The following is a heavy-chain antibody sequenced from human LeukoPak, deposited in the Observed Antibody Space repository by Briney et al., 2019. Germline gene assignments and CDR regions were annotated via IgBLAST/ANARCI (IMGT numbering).Heavy chain of an antibody. CDR2: IYTTGST. CDR3: ARGRKYTSGYRVTELGSGYSDY. CDR1: GGSTNNYY. D-gene: IGHD5-18*01. J-gene: IGHJ4*02. V-gene: IGHV4-4*07. Sequence: NPSETLSLTCTVSGGSTNNYYWSWIRQPAGKGLEWIGRIYTTGSTNYNPSLKSRITMSVDTSKNQFSLKLSSVTAADTAVYHCARGRKYTSGYRVTELGSGYSDYWGQGTLVTVSS.